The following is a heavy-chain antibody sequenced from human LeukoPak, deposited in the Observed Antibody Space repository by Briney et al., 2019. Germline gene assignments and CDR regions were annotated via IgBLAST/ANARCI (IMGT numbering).Heavy chain of an antibody. CDR3: ARDQNSSGYKLFDY. Sequence: SETLSLTCTVSGDSISSSSYYWGWIRQPPGKGLEWIGRIYTSGSTNYNPSLKSRVTMSVDTSKNQFSLKLSSVTAADTAVYYCARDQNSSGYKLFDYWGQGTLVTVSP. J-gene: IGHJ4*02. V-gene: IGHV4-39*07. CDR1: GDSISSSSYY. D-gene: IGHD3-22*01. CDR2: IYTSGST.